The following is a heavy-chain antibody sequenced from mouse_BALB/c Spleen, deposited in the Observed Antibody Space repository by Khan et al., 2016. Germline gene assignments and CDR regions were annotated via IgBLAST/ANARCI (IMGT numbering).Heavy chain of an antibody. J-gene: IGHJ4*01. Sequence: QVQLQQSGAELVKPGASVKLSCKASGYTFTSYYMYWVKQRPGQGLEWIGEINPSNGGTNFNEKFKSKATLTVDKSSSTAYMQLSSLTSEDSAVYYYTRKGYRYGAMDYWGQGTSVTVSS. CDR2: INPSNGGT. CDR3: TRKGYRYGAMDY. D-gene: IGHD2-14*01. CDR1: GYTFTSYY. V-gene: IGHV1S81*02.